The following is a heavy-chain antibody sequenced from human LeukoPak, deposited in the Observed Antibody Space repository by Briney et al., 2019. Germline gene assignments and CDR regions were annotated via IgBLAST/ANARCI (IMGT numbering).Heavy chain of an antibody. CDR3: AKGVPGYCSSTSCSDYDILTGFDY. V-gene: IGHV3-9*01. J-gene: IGHJ4*02. D-gene: IGHD2-2*01. CDR1: GFTFDDYA. CDR2: ISWNSGSI. Sequence: GGSLRLSCAASGFTFDDYAMHWIRQAPGKGLEWVSGISWNSGSIGYADSVKGRFTISRDNAKNSLYLQMNRLRAEDTALYYCAKGVPGYCSSTSCSDYDILTGFDYWGQGTLVTVSS.